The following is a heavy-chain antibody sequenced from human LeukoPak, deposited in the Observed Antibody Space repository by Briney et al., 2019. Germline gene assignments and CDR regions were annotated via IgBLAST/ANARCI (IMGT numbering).Heavy chain of an antibody. V-gene: IGHV1-69*01. CDR3: AREDCSGGSCYWDFDY. CDR1: GGTFSSYA. J-gene: IGHJ4*02. Sequence: GSSVKVSCKASGGTFSSYAISWVRQAPGQGLEWMGGIIPSVGTANYAQKFQGRVTITSDESTSTAYMELSSLRSEDTAVYYCAREDCSGGSCYWDFDYWGQGTLVTVSS. CDR2: IIPSVGTA. D-gene: IGHD2-15*01.